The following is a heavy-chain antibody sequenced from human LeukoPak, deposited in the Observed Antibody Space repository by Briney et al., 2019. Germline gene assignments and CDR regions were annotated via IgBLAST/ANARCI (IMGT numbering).Heavy chain of an antibody. CDR1: GYTFTSYA. J-gene: IGHJ4*02. CDR3: ARVYARYYGSGSYYPPGY. V-gene: IGHV1-3*01. D-gene: IGHD3-10*01. CDR2: INAGNGNT. Sequence: ASVTVSCKASGYTFTSYAMHWVRQAPGQRLEWMGWINAGNGNTKYSQKFQGRVTITRDTSASTAYMELSSLRSEDTAVYYCARVYARYYGSGSYYPPGYWGQGTLVTVSS.